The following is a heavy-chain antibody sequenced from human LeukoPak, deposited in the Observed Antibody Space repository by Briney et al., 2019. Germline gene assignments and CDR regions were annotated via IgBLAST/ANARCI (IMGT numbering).Heavy chain of an antibody. J-gene: IGHJ4*02. CDR1: GFTFSSYA. Sequence: GGSLRPSCAASGFTFSSYAMSWVRQAPGKGLEWVSAISGSGGSTYHADSVKGGFTISRDNSKNTLYLQMNSLRAEDTAVYYCAKDLGVRGVSYYLDYWGQGTLVTVSS. D-gene: IGHD3-10*01. V-gene: IGHV3-23*01. CDR3: AKDLGVRGVSYYLDY. CDR2: ISGSGGST.